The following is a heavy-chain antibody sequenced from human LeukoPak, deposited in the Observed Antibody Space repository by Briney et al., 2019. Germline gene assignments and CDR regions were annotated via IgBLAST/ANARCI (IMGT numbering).Heavy chain of an antibody. CDR3: ARGGLISFLVAVGATTLDY. CDR1: GYTFTSYY. CDR2: INPSGGST. V-gene: IGHV1-46*01. D-gene: IGHD1-26*01. Sequence: ASVKVSCKASGYTFTSYYMHWVRQAPGQGLEWMGIINPSGGSTSYAQEFQGRVTMTRDTSTSTVYMELSSLRSEDTAVYYCARGGLISFLVAVGATTLDYWGQGTLVTVSS. J-gene: IGHJ4*02.